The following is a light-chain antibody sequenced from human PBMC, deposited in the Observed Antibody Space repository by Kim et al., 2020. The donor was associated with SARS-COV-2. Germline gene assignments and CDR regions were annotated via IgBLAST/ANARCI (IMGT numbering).Light chain of an antibody. CDR1: QTVSGNY. V-gene: IGKV3-20*01. J-gene: IGKJ1*01. Sequence: DIVLTQSPGTLSLSPGERATLSCRASQTVSGNYIAWYQQKPGQAPSLLISGASNRATGIPDRFTGSGSGTLFTLTISSLRPEDFAVYYCQQYGSSATFGQGTKVDIK. CDR3: QQYGSSAT. CDR2: GAS.